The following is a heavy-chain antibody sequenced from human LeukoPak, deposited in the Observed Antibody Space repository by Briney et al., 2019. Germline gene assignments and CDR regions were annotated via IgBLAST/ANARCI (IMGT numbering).Heavy chain of an antibody. CDR1: GDSINSLDL. CDR3: ARGLPGSGSYYY. Sequence: SGTLSLTCTVSGDSINSLDLWSWIRQPPGKGLEWIGTLYFGGSTYYNPSLKSRVTISVDTSKNQFSLKLSSVTAADTAVYYCARGLPGSGSYYYWGQGTLVTVSS. J-gene: IGHJ4*02. CDR2: LYFGGST. D-gene: IGHD3-10*01. V-gene: IGHV4-39*01.